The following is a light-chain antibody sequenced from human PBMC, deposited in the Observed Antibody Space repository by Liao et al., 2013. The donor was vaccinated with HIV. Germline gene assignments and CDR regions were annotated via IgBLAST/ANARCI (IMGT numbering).Light chain of an antibody. CDR2: QDS. CDR3: QAWDSSTPGV. CDR1: KLGDKY. Sequence: SYELTQPPSVSVSPGQTANITCSGDKLGDKYACWYQQKPGQSPVLVIYQDSKRPSGIPERFSGSNSGNTATLTISRVEAGDEADYYCQAWDSSTPGVFGTGTKVTVL. J-gene: IGLJ1*01. V-gene: IGLV3-1*01.